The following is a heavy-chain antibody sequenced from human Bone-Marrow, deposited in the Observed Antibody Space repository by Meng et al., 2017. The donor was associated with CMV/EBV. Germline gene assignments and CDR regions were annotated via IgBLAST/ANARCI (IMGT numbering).Heavy chain of an antibody. D-gene: IGHD2-21*01. CDR2: MRNDESTK. CDR1: GFTFSTYA. CDR3: AKGCGGDCFYFDY. V-gene: IGHV3-30*02. J-gene: IGHJ4*02. Sequence: AAGFTFSTYAKHWVRQAPGKGLEWVAYMRNDESTKYFADSVKGRFTISRDNSKNTLYLQMNSLRAEDTAVYYCAKGCGGDCFYFDYWGQGTLVTVSS.